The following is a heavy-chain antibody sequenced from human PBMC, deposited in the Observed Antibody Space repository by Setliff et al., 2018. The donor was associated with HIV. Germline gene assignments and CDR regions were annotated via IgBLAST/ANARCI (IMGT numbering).Heavy chain of an antibody. D-gene: IGHD3-16*01. CDR3: ARAGRSDTWPYTYYYYMDV. V-gene: IGHV3-15*01. CDR1: GFTSSNAW. CDR2: VKSKTDGGTT. J-gene: IGHJ6*03. Sequence: GESLKISCVASGFTSSNAWMSWVRQAPGKGLEWVGRVKSKTDGGTTEYAAPVKGRFTISRDDSKNTLSLQMDSLKTADTGVYYCARAGRSDTWPYTYYYYMDVWGKGTTVTVSS.